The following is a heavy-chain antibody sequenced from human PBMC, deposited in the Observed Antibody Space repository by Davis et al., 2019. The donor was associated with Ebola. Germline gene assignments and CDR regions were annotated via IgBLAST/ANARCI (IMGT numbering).Heavy chain of an antibody. V-gene: IGHV4-34*01. CDR1: GFTFSSYE. Sequence: PGGSLRLSCAASGFTFSSYEMNWVRQPPGKGLEWIGEINHTGNTNYNPSLKSRVRTSVDTSKNQVSLKVNSVTAADTAVYYCASTRRGQLARFDYWGQGTRVTVSS. J-gene: IGHJ4*02. D-gene: IGHD1-1*01. CDR2: INHTGNT. CDR3: ASTRRGQLARFDY.